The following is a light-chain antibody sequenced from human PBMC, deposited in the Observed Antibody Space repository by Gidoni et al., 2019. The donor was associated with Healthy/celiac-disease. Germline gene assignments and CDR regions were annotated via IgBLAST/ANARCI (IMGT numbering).Light chain of an antibody. CDR3: MQRIEFPYT. Sequence: IVMTQTPLSLPVTPGAPASISCRSSHSLLDSDDGNTYLDWYLQKPGQSPQLLIYTLSVPASGVPDRFSGSGSGTDFTLNISRVAAEDVGGYYCMQRIEFPYTFGQGTKLEIK. J-gene: IGKJ2*01. V-gene: IGKV2-40*01. CDR1: HSLLDSDDGNTY. CDR2: TLS.